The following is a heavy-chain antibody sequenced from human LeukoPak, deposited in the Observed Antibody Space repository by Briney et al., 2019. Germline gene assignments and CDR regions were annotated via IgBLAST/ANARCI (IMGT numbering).Heavy chain of an antibody. Sequence: SVKVSCKASGFTFASSAMQWVRQARGQRLEWIGWIVVGSGNTNYAQKFQERVTITRDMSTSTAYMELSSLRSEDTAVYYCAADDPSSVQRWGQGTLVTVSS. CDR3: AADDPSSVQR. J-gene: IGHJ1*01. V-gene: IGHV1-58*02. CDR1: GFTFASSA. CDR2: IVVGSGNT.